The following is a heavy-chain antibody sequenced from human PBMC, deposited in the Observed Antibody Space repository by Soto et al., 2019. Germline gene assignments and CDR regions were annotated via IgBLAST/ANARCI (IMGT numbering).Heavy chain of an antibody. J-gene: IGHJ4*02. V-gene: IGHV3-30*03. D-gene: IGHD6-13*01. Sequence: QVQLVESGGGVVQPGRSLRLSCAASGFTFSSYGMHWVRQAPGKGLEWVAVISYDGSNKYYADSVKGRFTISRDNSKNTLYLQMNSLRAEDTAVYYCASDLAAPFDYWGQGTLVTVSS. CDR1: GFTFSSYG. CDR2: ISYDGSNK. CDR3: ASDLAAPFDY.